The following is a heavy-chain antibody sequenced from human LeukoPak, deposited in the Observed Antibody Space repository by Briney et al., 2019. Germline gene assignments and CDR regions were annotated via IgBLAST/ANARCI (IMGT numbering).Heavy chain of an antibody. CDR1: GYTFTGYY. CDR3: EKDTGNFNLGDH. CDR2: INPNSGT. Sequence: ASVKVSCKASGYTFTGYYMHWVRQAPGQGLEWMGWINPNSGTNYAQKFQGRVTMTRDTSISTAYMELSRLRSDDTAVYYCEKDTGNFNLGDHWGQGTQVTVSS. J-gene: IGHJ4*02. D-gene: IGHD5-18*01. V-gene: IGHV1-2*02.